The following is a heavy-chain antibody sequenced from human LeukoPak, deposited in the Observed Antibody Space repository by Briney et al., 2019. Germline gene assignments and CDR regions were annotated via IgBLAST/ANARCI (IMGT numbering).Heavy chain of an antibody. Sequence: GGSLRLSCAASGFTFSSYEMNWVRQAPGKGLEWVSYISSSGSTKYYADSVKGRFTISRDNAKNSLYLQMNSLRAEDTAVYYCARDRESSSWPAFFDYWGQGTLVTVSS. CDR1: GFTFSSYE. D-gene: IGHD6-13*01. CDR3: ARDRESSSWPAFFDY. J-gene: IGHJ4*02. V-gene: IGHV3-48*03. CDR2: ISSSGSTK.